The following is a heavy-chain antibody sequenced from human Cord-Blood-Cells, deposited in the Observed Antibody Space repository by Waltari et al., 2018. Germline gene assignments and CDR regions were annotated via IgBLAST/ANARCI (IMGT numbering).Heavy chain of an antibody. Sequence: QVQLQQWGAGLLKPSETLSLTCAVDGGSFSGYYWSWIRQPPGKGLGWIGEINHSGSTNYNPSLKSRVTISVDTSKNQFSLKLSSVTAADTAVYYCARGGVVAKFDYWGQGTLVTVSS. CDR1: GGSFSGYY. D-gene: IGHD2-15*01. CDR3: ARGGVVAKFDY. J-gene: IGHJ4*02. V-gene: IGHV4-34*01. CDR2: INHSGST.